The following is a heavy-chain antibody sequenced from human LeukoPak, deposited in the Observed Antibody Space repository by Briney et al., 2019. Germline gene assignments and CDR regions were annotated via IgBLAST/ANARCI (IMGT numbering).Heavy chain of an antibody. Sequence: PGGSLRLSCAASGFTFNLYGMSWVRQVPGKGLEWVSGISGYGANTYYADSVKGRFTISRDTSKNTVFLQMNSLTVEDTAVYHCAKDRGPYLGIDNNWFDPWGQGTLVIVSS. CDR3: AKDRGPYLGIDNNWFDP. CDR2: ISGYGANT. V-gene: IGHV3-23*01. J-gene: IGHJ5*02. CDR1: GFTFNLYG. D-gene: IGHD1-26*01.